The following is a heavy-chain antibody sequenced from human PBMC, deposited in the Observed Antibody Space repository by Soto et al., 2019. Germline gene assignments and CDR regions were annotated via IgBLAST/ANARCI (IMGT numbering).Heavy chain of an antibody. V-gene: IGHV4-59*01. CDR3: ARAPMVLSRSYSDS. Sequence: PSETLSLTCTVSGGSISNFYWSWIRQPPGKGLEWIGYISYSGNTNYNPSLKSRVSISVDTSKNQLSLNLTSVTAADTAVYYCARAPMVLSRSYSDSWGQGTPVTVSS. CDR1: GGSISNFY. CDR2: ISYSGNT. D-gene: IGHD2-8*01. J-gene: IGHJ4*02.